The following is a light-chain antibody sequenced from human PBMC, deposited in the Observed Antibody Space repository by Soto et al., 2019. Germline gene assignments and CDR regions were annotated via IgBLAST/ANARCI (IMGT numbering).Light chain of an antibody. J-gene: IGLJ2*01. Sequence: QSVLTQPDSVSGSPGQSITISCTGTSSDVGGYNYVSWYQQHPGKAPKLMIYDVSNRPSGVSNRFSGSKSGNTASLTISGLQAEDEADYYCSSYTSSSTLVFCGGTKLTVL. V-gene: IGLV2-14*01. CDR2: DVS. CDR1: SSDVGGYNY. CDR3: SSYTSSSTLV.